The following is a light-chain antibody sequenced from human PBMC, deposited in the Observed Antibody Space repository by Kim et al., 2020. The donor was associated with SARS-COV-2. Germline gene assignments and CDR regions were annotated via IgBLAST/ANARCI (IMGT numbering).Light chain of an antibody. J-gene: IGLJ2*01. CDR1: SLRSYY. CDR2: GKN. V-gene: IGLV3-19*01. Sequence: SSELTQDPAVSVALGQTVRITCQGDSLRSYYATWYQQKPGQAPKVVIFGKNNRPSGIPDRFSGSSSGNTASLTITGTQAGDEAAYYCNSRDSNDNVVFGG. CDR3: NSRDSNDNVV.